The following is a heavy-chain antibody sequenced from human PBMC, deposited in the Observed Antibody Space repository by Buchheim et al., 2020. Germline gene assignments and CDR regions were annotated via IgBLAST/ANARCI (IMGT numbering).Heavy chain of an antibody. V-gene: IGHV2-5*02. CDR1: GFSLSTGGVG. CDR3: AHRDKYCSGGSCYPTFDP. D-gene: IGHD2-15*01. CDR2: IYWDDDK. J-gene: IGHJ5*02. Sequence: QITLKESGPTLVKPTQTLTLTCTFSGFSLSTGGVGVGWIRQPPGKALEWLALIYWDDDKRYSPSLKSRPTLPKDTSKNQVGLTMTNMDPVDTATYYCAHRDKYCSGGSCYPTFDPWGQGTL.